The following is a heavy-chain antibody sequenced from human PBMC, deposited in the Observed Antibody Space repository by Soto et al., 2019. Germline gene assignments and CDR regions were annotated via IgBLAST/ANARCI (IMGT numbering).Heavy chain of an antibody. J-gene: IGHJ6*02. CDR1: GFTFSSYG. D-gene: IGHD5-12*01. CDR2: VWYDGVNK. Sequence: QVQLVESGGGVVQPGRSLRLSCAASGFTFSSYGMHWVRQAPGKGLEWVALVWYDGVNKYYADSVKGRFTISRDNSKNTLYLQMNSLRDEDTAVYYCVRAAGYSGNDYVYYDGMDVWGQGTTVTVSS. CDR3: VRAAGYSGNDYVYYDGMDV. V-gene: IGHV3-33*01.